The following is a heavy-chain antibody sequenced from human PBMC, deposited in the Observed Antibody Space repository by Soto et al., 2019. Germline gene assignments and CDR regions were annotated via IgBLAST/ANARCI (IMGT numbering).Heavy chain of an antibody. D-gene: IGHD2-15*01. CDR3: AGDCSGGSCYPGMDV. Sequence: GGSLRLSCAASGFNFNSYTINWVRRAPGKRLEWLSSISSSGYIFSTDSVRGRFTISRDNAKNSVYLQINSLRAEDTAVYFCAGDCSGGSCYPGMDVWGQGPTVTVSS. J-gene: IGHJ6*02. CDR1: GFNFNSYT. CDR2: ISSSGYI. V-gene: IGHV3-21*01.